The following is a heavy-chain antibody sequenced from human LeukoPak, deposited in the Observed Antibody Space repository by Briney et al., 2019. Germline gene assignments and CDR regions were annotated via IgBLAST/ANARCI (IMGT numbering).Heavy chain of an antibody. V-gene: IGHV3-33*03. CDR2: ISYDGSND. CDR3: AKTGSRWEFHN. J-gene: IGHJ4*02. D-gene: IGHD6-13*01. Sequence: GGSLRLSCAASGFTFSIYGIHWVRQAPEKGLEWVAGISYDGSNDYYGDSVKGRFTISRDNSKSTLYLQMNSLRVEDTAVYYCAKTGSRWEFHNWGQGTLVTVSS. CDR1: GFTFSIYG.